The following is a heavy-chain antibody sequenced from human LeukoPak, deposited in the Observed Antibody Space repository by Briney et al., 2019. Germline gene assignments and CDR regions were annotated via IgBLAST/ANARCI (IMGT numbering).Heavy chain of an antibody. CDR3: TRDFYDPSGGN. V-gene: IGHV1-18*01. CDR2: ISGYNGNT. CDR1: GYTFTSYG. Sequence: GASAKVSCKASGYTFTSYGISWVRQAPGQGLEWMGWISGYNGNTNYAQKLQGRVTMTTDTSTSTTYMELRSLRSDDTAVYYCTRDFYDPSGGNWGQGTLVTVSS. J-gene: IGHJ4*02. D-gene: IGHD3-22*01.